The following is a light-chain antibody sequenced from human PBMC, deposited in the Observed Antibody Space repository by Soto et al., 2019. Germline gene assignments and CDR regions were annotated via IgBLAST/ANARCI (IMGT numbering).Light chain of an antibody. CDR3: QRLNSYPVT. CDR1: QSLNSY. CDR2: ATS. Sequence: DIQLTQSPSFLSASVGDRVTTTYRASQSLNSYFAWYQQKPGKAPKLLLYATSTLQSIFPSRFSGSGFGEEFTLTITSLQPEDNATYHCQRLNSYPVTFGGGTKVEIK. J-gene: IGKJ4*01. V-gene: IGKV1-9*01.